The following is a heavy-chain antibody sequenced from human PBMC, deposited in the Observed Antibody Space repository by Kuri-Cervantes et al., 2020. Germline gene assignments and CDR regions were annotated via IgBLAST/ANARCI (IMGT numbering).Heavy chain of an antibody. Sequence: GGSLRLSCAASGFTFDDYGMSWVRQAPGKGLEWVSIIYSDGGTYYAAPVKGRFTISRDNSKNTLYLQMNSLRVEDRAVYHCAKEAVATEYYYYMDVWGKGTTVTVSS. V-gene: IGHV3-66*02. D-gene: IGHD5-12*01. CDR3: AKEAVATEYYYYMDV. CDR2: IYSDGGT. CDR1: GFTFDDYG. J-gene: IGHJ6*03.